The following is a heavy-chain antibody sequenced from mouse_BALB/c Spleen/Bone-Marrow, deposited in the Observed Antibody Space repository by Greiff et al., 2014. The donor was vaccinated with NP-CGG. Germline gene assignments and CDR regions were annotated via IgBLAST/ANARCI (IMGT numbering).Heavy chain of an antibody. Sequence: VQLQQSGGGLVQPGGSLKLSCAASGFDFSRYWMTWVRQAPGKGLEWIGEINPDSSTINYTPSLEDKFIISRDNAQNTLYLQMSKVRSEDTALYYCAGNGYYGWIAYWGQGTLVTVSA. CDR2: INPDSSTI. J-gene: IGHJ3*01. CDR1: GFDFSRYW. CDR3: AGNGYYGWIAY. V-gene: IGHV4-1*02. D-gene: IGHD2-3*01.